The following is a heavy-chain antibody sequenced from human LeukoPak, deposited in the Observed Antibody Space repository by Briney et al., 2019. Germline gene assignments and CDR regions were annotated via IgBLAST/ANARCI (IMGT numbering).Heavy chain of an antibody. Sequence: GGSLRLSCAASGFTFSSYTMNWVRQAPGKGLEWVSSISSTSSYIYYADSVKGRFTISRDNAKNSLYLQMNSLRVEDTALYYCARRAPSHDFDDWGQGTLVTVSS. CDR3: ARRAPSHDFDD. J-gene: IGHJ4*02. CDR1: GFTFSSYT. V-gene: IGHV3-21*01. CDR2: ISSTSSYI.